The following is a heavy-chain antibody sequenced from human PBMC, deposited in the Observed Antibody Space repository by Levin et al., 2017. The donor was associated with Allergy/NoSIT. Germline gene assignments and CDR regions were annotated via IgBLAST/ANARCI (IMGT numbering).Heavy chain of an antibody. CDR1: GFTFSSYA. D-gene: IGHD6-19*01. CDR3: AKSWYSSGLFDY. V-gene: IGHV3-23*01. CDR2: ISGSGGST. Sequence: ASVKVSCAASGFTFSSYAMSWVRQAPGKGLEWVSAISGSGGSTYYADSVKGRFTISRDNSKNTLYLQMNSLRAEDTAVYYCAKSWYSSGLFDYWGQGTLVTVSS. J-gene: IGHJ4*02.